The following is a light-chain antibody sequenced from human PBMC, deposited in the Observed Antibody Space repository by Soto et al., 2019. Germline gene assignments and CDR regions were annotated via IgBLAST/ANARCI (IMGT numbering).Light chain of an antibody. J-gene: IGKJ2*01. Sequence: DIQMTQSPSSLSASVGDGVTITCRASQSISNYLNWYQQKPRKAPKLLIYTTSSLQSGVPSRFSGSGSGTDFTLTISSLEPEDFAIYYCQQSYSLPYTFGQGTKVEIK. CDR3: QQSYSLPYT. CDR2: TTS. V-gene: IGKV1-39*01. CDR1: QSISNY.